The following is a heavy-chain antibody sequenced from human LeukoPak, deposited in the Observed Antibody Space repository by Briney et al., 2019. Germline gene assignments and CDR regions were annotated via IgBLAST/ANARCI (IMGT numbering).Heavy chain of an antibody. D-gene: IGHD6-19*01. CDR1: GGSFSGYY. Sequence: SETLSLTCAVYGGSFSGYYWSWIRQPPGKGLEWIGEINHSGSTNYNPSLKSRVTISVDTSKSQFPLKLSSVTAADTAVYFCAKYGNSGWVIDNWGQGALVTVSS. CDR3: AKYGNSGWVIDN. CDR2: INHSGST. V-gene: IGHV4-34*01. J-gene: IGHJ4*02.